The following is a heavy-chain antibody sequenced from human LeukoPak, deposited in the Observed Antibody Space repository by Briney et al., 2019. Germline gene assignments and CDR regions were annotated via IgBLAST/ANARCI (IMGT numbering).Heavy chain of an antibody. Sequence: GGSLRLSCAASGFTFSSYGMHWVRQAPGKGLEWVAVIWYDGSNKYYADSVKGRFTISRDNSKNTLCLQMNSLRAEDTAVYYCARDPPYSGSYGGGVDYWGQGTLVTVSS. CDR1: GFTFSSYG. D-gene: IGHD1-26*01. CDR3: ARDPPYSGSYGGGVDY. J-gene: IGHJ4*02. CDR2: IWYDGSNK. V-gene: IGHV3-33*01.